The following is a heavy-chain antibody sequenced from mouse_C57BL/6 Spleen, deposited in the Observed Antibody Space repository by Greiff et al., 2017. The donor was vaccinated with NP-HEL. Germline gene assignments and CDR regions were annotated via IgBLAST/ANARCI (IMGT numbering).Heavy chain of an antibody. D-gene: IGHD1-1*01. CDR2: ISSGSSTI. V-gene: IGHV5-17*01. Sequence: EVHLVESGGGLVKPGGSLKLSCAASGFTFSDYGMHWVRQAPEKGLEWVAYISSGSSTIYYADTVKGRFTISRDNAKNTLFLQMTSLRSEDTAMYYCARIYYGSFDVWGTGTTVTVSS. J-gene: IGHJ1*03. CDR1: GFTFSDYG. CDR3: ARIYYGSFDV.